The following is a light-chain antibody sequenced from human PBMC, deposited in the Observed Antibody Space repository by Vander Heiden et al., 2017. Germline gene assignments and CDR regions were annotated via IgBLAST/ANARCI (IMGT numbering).Light chain of an antibody. CDR1: ENIGRS. J-gene: IGKJ2*01. CDR3: HQSSSVPYS. Sequence: EIVLTQSPDFQSVAPQEKVTITCRASENIGRSLHWYQQKPGQSPKLLIKYASQSFSGVPSRFSGGGSGTDFTLTINSLEAEDAATYYCHQSSSVPYSFGQRTKLDIK. CDR2: YAS. V-gene: IGKV6-21*01.